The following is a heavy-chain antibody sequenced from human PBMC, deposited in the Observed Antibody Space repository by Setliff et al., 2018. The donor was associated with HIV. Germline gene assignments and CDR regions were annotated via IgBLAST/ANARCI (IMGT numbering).Heavy chain of an antibody. CDR2: INPNSGGT. CDR3: AREFGAGIRQIVAGEFYYMDV. D-gene: IGHD5-12*01. CDR1: GYTFTSYG. V-gene: IGHV1-2*02. J-gene: IGHJ6*03. Sequence: GASVKVSCKASGYTFTSYGISWVRQAPGQGLEWMGWINPNSGGTNYAQKFQGRVTMTRDTSISTAYMELSRLRSDDTAVYYCAREFGAGIRQIVAGEFYYMDVWGKGTTVTVSS.